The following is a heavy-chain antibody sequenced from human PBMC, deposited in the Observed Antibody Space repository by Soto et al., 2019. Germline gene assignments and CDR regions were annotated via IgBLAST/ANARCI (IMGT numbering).Heavy chain of an antibody. V-gene: IGHV3-21*01. CDR1: GFTFSSFT. Sequence: EVQLVESGGGLVKPGGSLRLSCAGSGFTFSSFTMNWVRQAPGKGLEWVSSITGSSAYIQFGDSVKGRFTISRDNAKNSLFLQMNSLRAEDTAVYYCARGGSQAYYYYMDVWGKGTTVTVSS. D-gene: IGHD1-26*01. CDR2: ITGSSAYI. CDR3: ARGGSQAYYYYMDV. J-gene: IGHJ6*03.